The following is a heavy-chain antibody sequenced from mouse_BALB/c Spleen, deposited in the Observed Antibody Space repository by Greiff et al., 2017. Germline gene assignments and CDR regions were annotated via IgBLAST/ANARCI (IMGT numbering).Heavy chain of an antibody. D-gene: IGHD1-2*01. CDR2: ISDGGSYT. CDR3: AREFITTATAY. V-gene: IGHV5-4*02. Sequence: DVKLVESGGGLVKPGGSLKLSCAASGFTFSDYYMYWVRQTPEKRLEWVATISDGGSYTYYPDSVKGRFTISRDNAKNNLYLQMSSLKSEDTAMYYRAREFITTATAYWGQGTLVTVSA. CDR1: GFTFSDYY. J-gene: IGHJ3*01.